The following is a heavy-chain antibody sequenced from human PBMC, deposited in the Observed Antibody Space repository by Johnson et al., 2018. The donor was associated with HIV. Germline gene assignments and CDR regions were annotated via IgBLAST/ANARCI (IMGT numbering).Heavy chain of an antibody. CDR2: IRYDGTKK. J-gene: IGHJ3*02. CDR1: GFSFGSYG. D-gene: IGHD6-13*01. V-gene: IGHV3-33*08. CDR3: ARDPAAAALRAFDI. Sequence: QMLLVESGGGVVQPVRSLRLSCAASGFSFGSYGMHWVRQAPGKGLEWVAFIRYDGTKKYYADSVKGRFTISRDNSKNILYLQMNTLRAEDTAVYYCARDPAAAALRAFDIWGQGTMVTVSS.